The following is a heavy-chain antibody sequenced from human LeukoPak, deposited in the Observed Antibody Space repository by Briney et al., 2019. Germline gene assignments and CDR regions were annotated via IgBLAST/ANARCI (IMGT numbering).Heavy chain of an antibody. CDR1: GGSICSYY. V-gene: IGHV4-59*01. D-gene: IGHD1-26*01. CDR2: IYYSGST. CDR3: ARGHLLFDY. Sequence: SETLSLTCTVSGGSICSYYWSWIRQPPGKGLEWIGYIYYSGSTNYNPSLKSRVTISVDTSKNQFSLKLSSVTAADTAVYYCARGHLLFDYWGQGTLVTVSS. J-gene: IGHJ4*02.